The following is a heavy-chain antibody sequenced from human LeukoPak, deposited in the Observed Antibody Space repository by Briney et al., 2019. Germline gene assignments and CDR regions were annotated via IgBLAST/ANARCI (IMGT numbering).Heavy chain of an antibody. Sequence: PGGSLRLSCTTSSFTFTTSAMTWVRQAPGKGLEWVSTISSGGTYYADSVKGRFIISRDNSQNTLHLQMSSLRAEDTAVYYCAKGGSLEFWGQGTLVAVPS. J-gene: IGHJ4*02. D-gene: IGHD3-10*01. CDR2: ISSGGT. CDR3: AKGGSLEF. V-gene: IGHV3-23*01. CDR1: SFTFTTSA.